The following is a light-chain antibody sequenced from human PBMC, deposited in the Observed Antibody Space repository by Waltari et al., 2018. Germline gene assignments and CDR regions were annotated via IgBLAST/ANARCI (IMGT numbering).Light chain of an antibody. CDR3: MQGTHWPWT. CDR1: QGPVSSGGNTI. J-gene: IGKJ1*01. Sequence: DVVMTQSPLSLPVALGQPASISCKHSQGPVSSGGNTILNWFQQRPGHSPRRLIYRVSNRDSGVPDRFSGSGSGTDFTLKISRVEAEDVGIYYCMQGTHWPWTFGQGTKVEFK. CDR2: RVS. V-gene: IGKV2-30*01.